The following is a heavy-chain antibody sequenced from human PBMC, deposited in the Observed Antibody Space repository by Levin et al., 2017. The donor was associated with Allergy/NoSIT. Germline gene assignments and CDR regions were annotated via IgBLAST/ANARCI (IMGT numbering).Heavy chain of an antibody. CDR3: AKEPWGFDY. CDR1: GFTFSTYA. Sequence: GESLKISCAASGFTFSTYAMSWVRQAPGKGLQWVSAISSSGDRTYYADSVKGRFTISRDNSKNTLYLQMNSLRAEDPAVYYCAKEPWGFDYWGQGTLVTVSS. D-gene: IGHD3-16*01. V-gene: IGHV3-23*01. CDR2: ISSSGDRT. J-gene: IGHJ4*02.